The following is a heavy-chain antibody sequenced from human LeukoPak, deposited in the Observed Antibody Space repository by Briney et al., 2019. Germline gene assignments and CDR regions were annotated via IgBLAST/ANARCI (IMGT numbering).Heavy chain of an antibody. V-gene: IGHV3-33*01. J-gene: IGHJ4*02. Sequence: GGTLRLSCAASGFTLTGYGMHWVRQAPGKGLEWVAGIWYDGGNKYYADSVKGRFTISRDNSKNTLYLQMNGLRAEDTAVYYCVRVSNSGYYSSFDYWGQGTLVSVSS. CDR1: GFTLTGYG. CDR2: IWYDGGNK. D-gene: IGHD3-22*01. CDR3: VRVSNSGYYSSFDY.